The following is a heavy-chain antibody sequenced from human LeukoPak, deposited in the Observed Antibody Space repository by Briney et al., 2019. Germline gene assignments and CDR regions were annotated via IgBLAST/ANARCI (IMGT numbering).Heavy chain of an antibody. V-gene: IGHV3-20*04. CDR2: INWNGGST. D-gene: IGHD1-1*01. CDR1: GFTFDDYG. CDR3: ARDPYNGAYSEGYYYYYMDV. J-gene: IGHJ6*03. Sequence: GGSLRLSCAASGFTFDDYGMSWVRQAPGKGLEWVSGINWNGGSTGYADSVKGRFTISRDNAKNSLYLQMNSLRVEDTAIYYCARDPYNGAYSEGYYYYYMDVWGKGTTVTVSS.